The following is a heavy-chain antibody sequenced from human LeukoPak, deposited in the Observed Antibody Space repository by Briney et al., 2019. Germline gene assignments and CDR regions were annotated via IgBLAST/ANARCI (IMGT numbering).Heavy chain of an antibody. CDR1: GYTFTSYD. CDR2: MNPNSGNT. J-gene: IGHJ5*02. CDR3: ARSMITFGGVIAKFDP. V-gene: IGHV1-8*01. D-gene: IGHD3-16*02. Sequence: ASVMVSCKASGYTFTSYDINWVRQATGQGLEWMGWMNPNSGNTGYAQKFQGRATMTRNTSISTAYMELSSLRSEDTAVYYCARSMITFGGVIAKFDPWGQGTLVTVSS.